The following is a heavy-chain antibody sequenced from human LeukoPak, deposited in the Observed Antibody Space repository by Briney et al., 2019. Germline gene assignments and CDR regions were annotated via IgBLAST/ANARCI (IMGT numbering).Heavy chain of an antibody. CDR1: GFTFSTYW. V-gene: IGHV3-74*01. J-gene: IGHJ4*02. D-gene: IGHD1-26*01. CDR3: AKEGSNGDFDY. CDR2: INGDGDGSYT. Sequence: GGSLRLSCAASGFTFSTYWMHWVRQAPGKGLVWVSRINGDGDGSYTTYADSVKGRFTISRDNSKNTLYLKMNSLRAEDTAVYYCAKEGSNGDFDYWGQGTLVTVSS.